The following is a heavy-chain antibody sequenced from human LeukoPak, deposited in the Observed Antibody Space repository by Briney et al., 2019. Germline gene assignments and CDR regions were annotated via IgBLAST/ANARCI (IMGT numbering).Heavy chain of an antibody. J-gene: IGHJ4*02. D-gene: IGHD2-2*01. Sequence: GGSLRLSCVASGFTFSNYWMQWVRQAPGKGLEWVANIKQDGGEKYYVDSVKGRFTISRDNAKDSLYLQMNSLRAEDTAVYYCARGLFVVVPAAIVSDFDYWGQGALVTVSS. CDR2: IKQDGGEK. CDR3: ARGLFVVVPAAIVSDFDY. CDR1: GFTFSNYW. V-gene: IGHV3-7*01.